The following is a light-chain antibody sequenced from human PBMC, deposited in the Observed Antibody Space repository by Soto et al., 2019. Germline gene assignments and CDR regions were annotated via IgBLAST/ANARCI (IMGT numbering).Light chain of an antibody. CDR2: EVT. CDR1: SSDVGGNNY. V-gene: IGLV2-8*01. CDR3: SSYAGSNNVI. J-gene: IGLJ2*01. Sequence: QSALTQPPSASGSPGQSVAISCTGTSSDVGGNNYVSWYQQHPGKAPKLMVYEVTKRPSGVPDRFSGSKSGNTASLTLSGLQAEDEADYYCSSYAGSNNVIFGGGTKVTVL.